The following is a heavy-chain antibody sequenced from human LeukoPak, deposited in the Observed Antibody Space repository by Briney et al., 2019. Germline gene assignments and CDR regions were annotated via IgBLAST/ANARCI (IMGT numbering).Heavy chain of an antibody. V-gene: IGHV1-24*01. CDR2: FDPEDGET. Sequence: ASVKVSCKVSGYTLTELSMHWVRQAPGKGLEWMGGFDPEDGETIYAQKFQGRVTMTEDTSTDTAYMGLSSLRSEDTAVYYCATKKHDILTGFDAFDIWGQGTMVTVSS. CDR1: GYTLTELS. CDR3: ATKKHDILTGFDAFDI. D-gene: IGHD3-9*01. J-gene: IGHJ3*02.